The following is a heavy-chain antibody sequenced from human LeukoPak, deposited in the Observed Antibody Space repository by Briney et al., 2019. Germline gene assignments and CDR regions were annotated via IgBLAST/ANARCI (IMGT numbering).Heavy chain of an antibody. CDR3: ARGGVNVVGATLPEFP. CDR1: GFTFSSYW. V-gene: IGHV3-7*03. D-gene: IGHD2-15*01. J-gene: IGHJ5*02. CDR2: IKQDGTKK. Sequence: GGSLRLSCEASGFTFSSYWMSWVRQAPGKGLEWVANIKQDGTKKYYVDSVKGRFTISRDNAKNSLYLQTNSLRAEDTAVYYCARGGVNVVGATLPEFPWGQGILVTVSS.